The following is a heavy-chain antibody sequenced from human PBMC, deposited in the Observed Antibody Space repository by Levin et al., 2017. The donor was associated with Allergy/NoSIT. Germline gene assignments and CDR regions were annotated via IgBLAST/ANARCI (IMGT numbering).Heavy chain of an antibody. Sequence: KISCKASGGTFSSYAISWVRQAPGQGLEWMGGIIPIFGTANYAQKFQGRVTITADKSTSTAYMELSSLRSEDTAVYYCARVYSDYIWGSDMPPDYWGQGTLVTVSS. J-gene: IGHJ4*02. CDR1: GGTFSSYA. D-gene: IGHD3-16*01. CDR3: ARVYSDYIWGSDMPPDY. CDR2: IIPIFGTA. V-gene: IGHV1-69*06.